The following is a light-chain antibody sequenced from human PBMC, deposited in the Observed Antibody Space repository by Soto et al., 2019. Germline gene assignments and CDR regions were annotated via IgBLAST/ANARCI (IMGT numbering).Light chain of an antibody. Sequence: EIVLTQSPGTLSLSPGERATLSCRASQSVSSSYLAWYQQKPGQAPRLLIYGASSRATGIPDRFSGSGSGKHFTLTISRLEPEDFSVYYCQQYGSLPQTFGQGTKVEIK. CDR2: GAS. J-gene: IGKJ1*01. V-gene: IGKV3-20*01. CDR1: QSVSSSY. CDR3: QQYGSLPQT.